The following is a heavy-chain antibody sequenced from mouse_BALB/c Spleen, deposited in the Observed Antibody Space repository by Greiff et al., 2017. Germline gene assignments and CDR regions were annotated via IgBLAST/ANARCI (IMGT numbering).Heavy chain of an antibody. D-gene: IGHD1-1*01. CDR3: ARQPYYYGSSRSYFDY. J-gene: IGHJ2*01. CDR2: ISSGGSYT. V-gene: IGHV5-6*01. Sequence: EVKLMESGGDLVKPGGSLKLSCAASGFTFSSYGMSWVRQTPDKRLEWVATISSGGSYTYYPDSVKGRFTISRDNAKNTLYLQMSSLKSEDTAMYYCARQPYYYGSSRSYFDYWGQGTTLTVSS. CDR1: GFTFSSYG.